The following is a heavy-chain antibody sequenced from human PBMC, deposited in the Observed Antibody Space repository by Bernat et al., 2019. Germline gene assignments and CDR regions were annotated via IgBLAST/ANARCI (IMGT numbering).Heavy chain of an antibody. CDR1: GCTFSSYT. J-gene: IGHJ5*02. CDR3: ARDRAYCGGDCYSNSAWFDP. D-gene: IGHD2-21*02. V-gene: IGHV1-69*08. CDR2: IIPILGIA. Sequence: QVQLVQSGAEVKKPGSSVKVSCKASGCTFSSYTISWVRQAPGQGLEWMGRIIPILGIANYAQKFQGRVTITADKSTSTAYMELSSLRSEDTAVYYCARDRAYCGGDCYSNSAWFDPWGQGTLVTVSS.